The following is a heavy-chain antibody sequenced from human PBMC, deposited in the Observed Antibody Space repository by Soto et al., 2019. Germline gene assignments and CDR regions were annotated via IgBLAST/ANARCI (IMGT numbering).Heavy chain of an antibody. CDR1: GYTFTSYG. Sequence: SVKVSCKASGYTFTSYGISWVRQAPGQGLEWMGGIIPINGTANYAQKLQGRVTITADESTSTAYMELSSLRSEDTAVYYCARGKGYDFWSGYWAVWGKGTTVTVSS. CDR3: ARGKGYDFWSGYWAV. V-gene: IGHV1-69*13. CDR2: IIPINGTA. J-gene: IGHJ6*04. D-gene: IGHD3-3*01.